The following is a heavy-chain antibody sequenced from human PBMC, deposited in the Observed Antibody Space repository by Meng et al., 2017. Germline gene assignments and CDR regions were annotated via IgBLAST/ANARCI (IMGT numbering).Heavy chain of an antibody. J-gene: IGHJ4*02. CDR2: IYYSGST. V-gene: IGHV4-39*07. Sequence: GSLRLSCTVSGGSISSSSYYWGWIRQPPGKGLEWTGSIYYSGSTYYNPSLKSRVTISVDTSKNQFSLKLSSVTAADTAVYYCAREPRGYSGYVSGYWGQGTLVTVSS. D-gene: IGHD5-12*01. CDR3: AREPRGYSGYVSGY. CDR1: GGSISSSSYY.